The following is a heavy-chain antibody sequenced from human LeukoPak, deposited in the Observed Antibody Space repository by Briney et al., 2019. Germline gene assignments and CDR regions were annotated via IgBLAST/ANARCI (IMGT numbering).Heavy chain of an antibody. CDR2: IYYSGST. V-gene: IGHV4-39*01. J-gene: IGHJ5*02. Sequence: SETLSLTCTVSGGSISSSSYYWGWIRQPPGKGLEWIGSIYYSGSTYYNPSLKSRVTISVDTSKNQVFLRLTSVTAADTAIYYCTRDGSARSLATWGQGTLVTVSS. CDR1: GGSISSSSYY. CDR3: TRDGSARSLAT. D-gene: IGHD5-24*01.